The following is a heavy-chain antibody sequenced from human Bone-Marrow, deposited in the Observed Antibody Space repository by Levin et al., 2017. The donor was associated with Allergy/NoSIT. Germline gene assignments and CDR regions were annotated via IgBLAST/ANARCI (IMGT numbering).Heavy chain of an antibody. D-gene: IGHD2-15*01. V-gene: IGHV3-7*01. CDR1: GFTFSSYW. CDR3: ARVIGGGSWGWYFDL. Sequence: GESLKISCAASGFTFSSYWMSWVRQAPGKGLEWVANIKQDGSEKYYVDSVKGRFTISRDNAKNSLYLQMNSLRAEDTAVYYCARVIGGGSWGWYFDLWGRGTLVTVSS. CDR2: IKQDGSEK. J-gene: IGHJ2*01.